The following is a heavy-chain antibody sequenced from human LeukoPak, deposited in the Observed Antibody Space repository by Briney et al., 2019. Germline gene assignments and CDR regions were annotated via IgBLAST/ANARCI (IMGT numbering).Heavy chain of an antibody. CDR2: IYTSGTT. Sequence: PSETLSLTCTVSGASVSSGRHYWSWIRQPAGKGLEWIGRIYTSGTTKYDPSLESRVAISMDTSKNQFSLKLTSVTAADTAVYYCARLSGYYDSSPEVWGQGTLVAVSP. D-gene: IGHD3-22*01. CDR1: GASVSSGRHY. V-gene: IGHV4-61*02. CDR3: ARLSGYYDSSPEV. J-gene: IGHJ4*02.